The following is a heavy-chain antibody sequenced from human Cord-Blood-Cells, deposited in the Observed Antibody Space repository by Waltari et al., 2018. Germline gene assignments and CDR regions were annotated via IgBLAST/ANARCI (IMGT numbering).Heavy chain of an antibody. CDR2: IYYSGCT. CDR3: ARDRGTGRAFDI. CDR1: GGSISSHY. J-gene: IGHJ3*02. V-gene: IGHV4-59*11. D-gene: IGHD3-10*01. Sequence: QVQLQESGPGLVKPSETLSLTCTVSGGSISSHYWSWIRQPPGKGLEWIGYIYYSGCTNYTPSLKSRVTIAVDTSKNQFALKLSSVTAADTAVYYCARDRGTGRAFDICGQGTMVTVSS.